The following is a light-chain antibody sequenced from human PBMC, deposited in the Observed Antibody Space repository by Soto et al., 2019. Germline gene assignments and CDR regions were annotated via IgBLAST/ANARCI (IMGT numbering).Light chain of an antibody. CDR2: YAS. CDR3: QHYSNWPPT. CDR1: ESVHRN. V-gene: IGKV3-15*01. J-gene: IGKJ3*01. Sequence: EMVMTQSPATLSVSPGERVTLSCRASESVHRNLAWYQQEPGQGPSLLIYYASTRATGVPDRFTGSGSGTEFTLTISSRQSEDFGVYHCQHYSNWPPTFGPVTKVEIK.